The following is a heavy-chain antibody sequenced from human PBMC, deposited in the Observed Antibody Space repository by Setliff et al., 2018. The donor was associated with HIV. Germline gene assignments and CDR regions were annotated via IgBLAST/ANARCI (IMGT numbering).Heavy chain of an antibody. V-gene: IGHV3-7*01. J-gene: IGHJ4*02. CDR1: GFTFNAYW. CDR3: ARDMSPMFPYYFDD. Sequence: PGGSLRLSCTASGFTFNAYWMTWVRQAPGKGLEWVGNINYDGSEKYYGDSVKGRFTIARDNTKYSLYLQLNRLKVEDTAVYFCARDMSPMFPYYFDDWGQGTLVTVSS. D-gene: IGHD3-10*02. CDR2: INYDGSEK.